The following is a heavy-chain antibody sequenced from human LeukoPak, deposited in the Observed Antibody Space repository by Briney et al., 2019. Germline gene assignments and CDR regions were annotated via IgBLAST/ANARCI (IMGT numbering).Heavy chain of an antibody. D-gene: IGHD2-2*01. CDR3: ARADLGYCSSTSCYSGNWFDP. Sequence: ASVKVSCKASGYTFTSYGISWVRQAPGQGLEWMGWISAYNGNTNYAQKLQGRVSMTTDTSTSTAYMELRSLRSDDTAVYYCARADLGYCSSTSCYSGNWFDPWGQGTLVTVSS. CDR1: GYTFTSYG. V-gene: IGHV1-18*01. J-gene: IGHJ5*02. CDR2: ISAYNGNT.